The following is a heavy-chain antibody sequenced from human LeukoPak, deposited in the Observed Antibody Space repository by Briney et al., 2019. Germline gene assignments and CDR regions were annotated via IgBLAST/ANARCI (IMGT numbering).Heavy chain of an antibody. J-gene: IGHJ4*02. CDR3: ASTDPDFAYYFEY. D-gene: IGHD1-14*01. V-gene: IGHV3-30*03. CDR1: RFTFSSYS. CDR2: ISYDGSNK. Sequence: GGSLRLSCAASRFTFSSYSMNWVRQAPGKGLEWVAVISYDGSNKYYADSVEGRFTISRDNSKNTLYLQMNSLRAEDTAVYYCASTDPDFAYYFEYWGQGTLVTVSS.